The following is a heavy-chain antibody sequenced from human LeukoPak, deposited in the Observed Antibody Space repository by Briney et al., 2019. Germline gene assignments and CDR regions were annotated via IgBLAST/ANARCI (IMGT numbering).Heavy chain of an antibody. CDR3: AKSPGGAGDF. CDR2: ISSSGNTI. Sequence: KPGGSLRLSCAASGFIFSDHYMSWIRQAPGKGLEWTSYISSSGNTIYYADSVKGRFTIARDNAKNSLYPQMNNLRAEDTAVYYCAKSPGGAGDFWGQGTLATVSS. J-gene: IGHJ4*02. D-gene: IGHD3-10*01. CDR1: GFIFSDHY. V-gene: IGHV3-11*01.